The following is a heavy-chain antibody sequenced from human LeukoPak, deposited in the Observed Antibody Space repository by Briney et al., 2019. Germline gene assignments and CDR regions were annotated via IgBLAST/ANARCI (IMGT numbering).Heavy chain of an antibody. J-gene: IGHJ4*02. CDR2: VNSDGSST. V-gene: IGHV3-74*01. CDR1: GFTFSSYW. CDR3: ARVVPPYYFDY. D-gene: IGHD6-13*01. Sequence: GGSLRLSCAASGFTFSSYWMHWVRQAPGKGLVWVSRVNSDGSSTSYADSVKGRFTISRDNAKNTLYLQMNSLRAEDTAVYYCARVVPPYYFDYWGQGTLVTVSS.